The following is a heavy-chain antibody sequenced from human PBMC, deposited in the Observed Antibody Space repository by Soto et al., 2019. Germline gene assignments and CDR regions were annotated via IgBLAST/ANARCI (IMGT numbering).Heavy chain of an antibody. J-gene: IGHJ4*02. CDR3: ARPAAADYFDY. D-gene: IGHD6-13*01. CDR2: IYYSGST. V-gene: IGHV4-39*01. Sequence: SETLSLTCTVSGGSISSSSYYWGWIRQPPGKGLEWIGSIYYSGSTYYNPSLKSRVTISVDTSKNQFSLKLSSVTAPDTAVYYCARPAAADYFDYWGQGTLVTVSS. CDR1: GGSISSSSYY.